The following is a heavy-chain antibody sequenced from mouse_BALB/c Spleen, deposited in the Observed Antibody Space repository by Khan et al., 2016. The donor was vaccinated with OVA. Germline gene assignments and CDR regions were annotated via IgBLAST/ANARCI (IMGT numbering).Heavy chain of an antibody. Sequence: QVQLQQSGAELAKPGASVKMSCKASGYTFINYWILWVKQRPGQGLEWIGYINPSTGYTEYNQNFKDKATLTADKSSSTAYMQLSSLTSEDSAVYDCARRGQRWDFDYGGQGTTLTVSS. J-gene: IGHJ2*01. D-gene: IGHD1-1*01. V-gene: IGHV1-7*01. CDR2: INPSTGYT. CDR1: GYTFINYW. CDR3: ARRGQRWDFDY.